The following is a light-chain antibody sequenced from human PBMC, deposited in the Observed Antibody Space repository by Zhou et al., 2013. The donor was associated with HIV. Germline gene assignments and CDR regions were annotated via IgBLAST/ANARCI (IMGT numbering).Light chain of an antibody. CDR3: QQYNNWPPIT. J-gene: IGKJ5*01. CDR2: GAS. CDR1: QSVSRN. V-gene: IGKV3-15*01. Sequence: EVVMTQSPASLSVSPGERATLSCRASQSVSRNLAWYQQRPGQALRLLISGASTRATGVPARFSGSGSGTEFTLTISSLQAEDFAVYYCQQYNNWPPITFGQGTRLEIK.